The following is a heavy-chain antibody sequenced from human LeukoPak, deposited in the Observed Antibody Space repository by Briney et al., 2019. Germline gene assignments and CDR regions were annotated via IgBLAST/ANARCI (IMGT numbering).Heavy chain of an antibody. CDR1: GYTFSSYY. D-gene: IGHD3-10*01. CDR2: INPGGATT. V-gene: IGHV1-46*01. J-gene: IGHJ4*02. Sequence: GASVKVSCKASGYTFSSYYIHLGRQAPGQGLEWMGIINPGGATTTYAQKFQGRVTMTRDTSTTTVYIELSSLRSEDTAVYYCARSEYYYCSGTYFDYFGQGTLVTVSS. CDR3: ARSEYYYCSGTYFDY.